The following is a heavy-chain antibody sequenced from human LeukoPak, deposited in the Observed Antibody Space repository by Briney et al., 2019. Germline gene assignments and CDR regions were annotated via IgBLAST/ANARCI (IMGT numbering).Heavy chain of an antibody. CDR3: VRDYFDSSGARRGFDY. CDR1: GDSVSSNSAA. CDR2: TYYRSKWYN. V-gene: IGHV6-1*01. J-gene: IGHJ4*02. D-gene: IGHD3-22*01. Sequence: SQTLSLTCAISGDSVSSNSAAWNWIRQSPSRGLEWLGRTYYRSKWYNDYAVSVKSRITINPDTSKNQFSLQVNSVTPEDTAVHYCVRDYFDSSGARRGFDYWGQGTLVTVSS.